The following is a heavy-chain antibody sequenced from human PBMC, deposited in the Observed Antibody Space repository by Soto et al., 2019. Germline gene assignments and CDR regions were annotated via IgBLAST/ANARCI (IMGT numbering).Heavy chain of an antibody. J-gene: IGHJ2*01. CDR3: ARVEAVAVTWWYFDL. CDR2: ISYDGSNK. D-gene: IGHD6-19*01. Sequence: QVQLVESGGGVVQPGRSLRLSCAASGFTFSSYAMHWVRQAPGKGLEWVALISYDGSNKYYADSVKGRFTISRDNSKNTGYMEMNSLRTEDTAVYYCARVEAVAVTWWYFDLWGRGTLVTVSS. CDR1: GFTFSSYA. V-gene: IGHV3-30*03.